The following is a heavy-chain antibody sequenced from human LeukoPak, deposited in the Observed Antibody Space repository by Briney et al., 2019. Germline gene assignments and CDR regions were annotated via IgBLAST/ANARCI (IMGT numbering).Heavy chain of an antibody. CDR3: ATGDTFSPDY. CDR1: GYTFTDYF. V-gene: IGHV1-69-2*01. CDR2: VDPEGGAT. D-gene: IGHD5-18*01. J-gene: IGHJ4*02. Sequence: GATVKISCKASGYTFTDYFIHWVQQAPGKGLEWMGRVDPEGGATIYAEKFQDRVTIIADTSTDTAYMELSSLRSEDTAMYYCATGDTFSPDYWGQGTLVTCSS.